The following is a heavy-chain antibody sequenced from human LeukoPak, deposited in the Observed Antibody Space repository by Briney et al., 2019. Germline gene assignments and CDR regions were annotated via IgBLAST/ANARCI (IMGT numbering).Heavy chain of an antibody. CDR2: IYYSGST. CDR1: GGSISSSSYY. J-gene: IGHJ6*03. Sequence: PSETLSLTCTVSGGSISSSSYYWGWIREPPGKGLEWIGSIYYSGSTYYNPSLKSRVTISVDTSKNQFSLELSSVTAADTAVYYCARGRYERFPPNYYYYYYMDVWGKGTTVTVSS. D-gene: IGHD5-12*01. CDR3: ARGRYERFPPNYYYYYYMDV. V-gene: IGHV4-39*07.